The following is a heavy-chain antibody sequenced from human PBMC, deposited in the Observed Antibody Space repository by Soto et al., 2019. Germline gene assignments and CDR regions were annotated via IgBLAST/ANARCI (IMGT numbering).Heavy chain of an antibody. CDR3: ARLGVAARPLVWFDP. V-gene: IGHV4-59*08. Sequence: PSETLSLTCTVSGGSISSYYWSWIRQPPGKGLEWIGYIYYSGSTNYNPSLKSRVTISVDTSKNQFSLKLSPVTAADTAVYYCARLGVAARPLVWFDPWGQGTLVTVSS. CDR2: IYYSGST. CDR1: GGSISSYY. D-gene: IGHD6-6*01. J-gene: IGHJ5*02.